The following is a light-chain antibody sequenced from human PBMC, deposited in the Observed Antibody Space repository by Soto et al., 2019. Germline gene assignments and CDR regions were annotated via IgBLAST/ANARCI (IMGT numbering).Light chain of an antibody. V-gene: IGKV1-5*03. CDR2: RAS. Sequence: DIQMSQSPSTLSASVGDSVTITCRPSQSLDRWLAWYQQKPVKAPKLLIYRASGLESGVPSRFSGSGSGTEFTLTISSLQPDDFATYYCQQYNSYRTFGQGTKLDI. J-gene: IGKJ1*01. CDR3: QQYNSYRT. CDR1: QSLDRW.